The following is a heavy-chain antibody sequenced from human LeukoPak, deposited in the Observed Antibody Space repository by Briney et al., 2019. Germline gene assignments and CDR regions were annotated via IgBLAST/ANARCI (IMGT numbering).Heavy chain of an antibody. CDR2: ISSSSSTI. V-gene: IGHV3-48*04. CDR3: ARAAPLYCSSTSCLDYYYYMDV. CDR1: GFTFSSYS. D-gene: IGHD2-2*01. Sequence: GGSLRLSCAASGFTFSSYSMNWVRQAPGKGLEWVSYISSSSSTIYYADSVKGRFTISRDNAKNSLYLQMNSLRAEDTAVYYCARAAPLYCSSTSCLDYYYYMDVWGKGTTVTVSS. J-gene: IGHJ6*03.